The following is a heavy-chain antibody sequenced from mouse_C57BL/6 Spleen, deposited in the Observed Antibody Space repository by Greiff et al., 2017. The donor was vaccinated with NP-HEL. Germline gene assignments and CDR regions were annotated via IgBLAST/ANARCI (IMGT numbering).Heavy chain of an antibody. J-gene: IGHJ2*01. Sequence: DVQLQESGPGLVKPSQSLSLTCSVTGYSITSGYYWNWIRQFPGNKLEWMGYISYDGSNNYNPSLKNRISITRDTSKNQFFLKLNSVTTEDTATYYCAREPGSSYVNYFDYWGQGTTLTVSS. CDR3: AREPGSSYVNYFDY. V-gene: IGHV3-6*01. D-gene: IGHD1-1*01. CDR1: GYSITSGYY. CDR2: ISYDGSN.